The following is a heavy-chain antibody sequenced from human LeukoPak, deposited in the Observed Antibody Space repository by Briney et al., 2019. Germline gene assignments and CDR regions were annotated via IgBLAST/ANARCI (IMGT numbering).Heavy chain of an antibody. V-gene: IGHV3-23*01. D-gene: IGHD3-22*01. J-gene: IGHJ3*02. CDR1: GFTFSSYA. CDR2: ISGSGGST. Sequence: GGSLRLSCAASGFTFSSYAMSWVRQASGKGLEWVSAISGSGGSTYYADSVKGRFTISRDNSKNTLYLQMNSLRAEDTAVYYCGKDYYDSSGYYLTNDAFDIWGQGTMVTVSS. CDR3: GKDYYDSSGYYLTNDAFDI.